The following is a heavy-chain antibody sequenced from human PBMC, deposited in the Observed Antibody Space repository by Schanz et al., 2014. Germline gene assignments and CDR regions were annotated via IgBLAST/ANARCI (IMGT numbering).Heavy chain of an antibody. CDR2: IYASGAT. CDR3: ARDGNYYGSRNYYKTPYYFDY. CDR1: GFAFSSYS. J-gene: IGHJ4*02. V-gene: IGHV3-66*01. Sequence: QLVGSGGGLIQPGGSLRLSCTASGFAFSSYSMNWVRQAPGKGLEWVSTIYASGATYYADSVKRRFTISRDISKNTLHLQVTSLRAEDTAIYYCARDGNYYGSRNYYKTPYYFDYWGQGTLDTVSS. D-gene: IGHD3-10*01.